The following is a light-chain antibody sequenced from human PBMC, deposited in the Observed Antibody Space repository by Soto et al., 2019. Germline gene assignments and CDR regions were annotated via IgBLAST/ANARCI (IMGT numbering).Light chain of an antibody. Sequence: EIVMTQSQATLSVAPGERVPFTCRASQGVSRKLAWYQHKPGQAPRLLIYGASTRATGIPERFSGSGSGTDFTLTISRLEAEDFAVYYCQQSSSSPITFGQGTKVDIK. CDR3: QQSSSSPIT. J-gene: IGKJ1*01. CDR1: QGVSRK. V-gene: IGKV3D-15*02. CDR2: GAS.